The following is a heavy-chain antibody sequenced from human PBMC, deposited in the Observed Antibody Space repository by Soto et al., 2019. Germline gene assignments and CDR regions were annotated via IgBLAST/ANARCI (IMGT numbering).Heavy chain of an antibody. CDR2: ISYDGINK. D-gene: IGHD3-16*01. V-gene: IGHV3-30-3*01. Sequence: QVQLVESGGGVVQPGRSLRLSCAASGFTFSSYAMHWVRQAPGKGLEWVAVISYDGINKYYADSVKGRFTISRDNSKNTLYLQMNSLRAEDTAVYYCARDYEGAYFDYWGQGTLVTVSS. J-gene: IGHJ4*02. CDR3: ARDYEGAYFDY. CDR1: GFTFSSYA.